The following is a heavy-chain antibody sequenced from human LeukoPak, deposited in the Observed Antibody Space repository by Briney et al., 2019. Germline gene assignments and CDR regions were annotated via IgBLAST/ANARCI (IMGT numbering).Heavy chain of an antibody. D-gene: IGHD3-22*01. CDR3: AREYRPASGDSSGYYVDY. V-gene: IGHV4-31*03. CDR1: GGSIGSGGYY. Sequence: PSQTLSLTCTVSGGSIGSGGYYWSWIRQHPGKGLEWIGYIYYSGSTYYNPSLKSRVTISVDTSKNQFSLKLSSVTAADTAVYYCAREYRPASGDSSGYYVDYWGQGTLVTVSS. CDR2: IYYSGST. J-gene: IGHJ4*02.